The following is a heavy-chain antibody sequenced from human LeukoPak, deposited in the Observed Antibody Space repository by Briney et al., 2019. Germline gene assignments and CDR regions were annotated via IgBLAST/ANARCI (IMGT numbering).Heavy chain of an antibody. D-gene: IGHD3-9*01. CDR2: IYHSGST. CDR1: GYSISSGYY. J-gene: IGHJ4*02. CDR3: ARGGYDILTGFDY. Sequence: PSETLSLTCAVSGYSISSGYYWGWIRQPPGKGLEWIGSIYHSGSTYCNPSLKSRVTISVDMSKNHFSLKLSSVTAADTAVYYCARGGYDILTGFDYWGQGTLVTVSS. V-gene: IGHV4-38-2*01.